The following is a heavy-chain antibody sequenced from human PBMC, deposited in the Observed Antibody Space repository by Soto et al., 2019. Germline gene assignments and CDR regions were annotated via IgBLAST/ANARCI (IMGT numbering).Heavy chain of an antibody. J-gene: IGHJ5*02. D-gene: IGHD2-15*01. V-gene: IGHV3-21*01. CDR2: ISSSSSYI. CDR3: ARNGVVDIVVVVAAKGRWFDP. CDR1: GFTFSSYS. Sequence: VGSLRLSCAASGFTFSSYSMNWVRHSPGKGLEWVSSISSSSSYIYYADSVKGRFTISRDNAKNSLYLQMNSLRAEDTAVYYCARNGVVDIVVVVAAKGRWFDPWGQGTLVTVSS.